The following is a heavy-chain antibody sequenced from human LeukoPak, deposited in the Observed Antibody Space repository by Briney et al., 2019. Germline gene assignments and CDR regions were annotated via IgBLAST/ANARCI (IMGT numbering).Heavy chain of an antibody. V-gene: IGHV1-46*01. CDR2: ISPSGGST. J-gene: IGHJ4*02. Sequence: ASVKVSCKASGYTFSSYFMHWVRQAPGQGLEWMGVISPSGGSTTYAQNFQGRVTMTRDMSTSTVYMELSSLRSEDTAVYYCAREVGACDYWGQGTLVTVSS. CDR1: GYTFSSYF. CDR3: AREVGACDY. D-gene: IGHD1-26*01.